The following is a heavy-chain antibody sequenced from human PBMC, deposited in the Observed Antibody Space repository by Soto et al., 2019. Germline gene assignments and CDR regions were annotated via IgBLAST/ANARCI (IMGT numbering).Heavy chain of an antibody. Sequence: EVQLVESGGGLVKPGGSLRLSCAASGFTFSNAWMSWVRQAPGKGLEWVGHIKSKTDGGTTDYAAPVKGRFTISRDDSKNTLYLQMNSLKTEDTAVYYCTIYYDSSLGLDYWGQGTLVTVSS. CDR1: GFTFSNAW. CDR3: TIYYDSSLGLDY. J-gene: IGHJ4*02. D-gene: IGHD3-22*01. CDR2: IKSKTDGGTT. V-gene: IGHV3-15*01.